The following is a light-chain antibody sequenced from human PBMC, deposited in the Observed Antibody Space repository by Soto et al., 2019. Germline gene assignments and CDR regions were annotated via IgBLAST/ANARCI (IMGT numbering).Light chain of an antibody. CDR2: KAS. V-gene: IGKV1-5*03. CDR1: QSISSW. J-gene: IGKJ1*01. Sequence: DIQMTQSPSTLSASVGDRVTITCRASQSISSWLAWYQQKPGKAPKHLIYKASSLESGVPSRFSGSGSGTEFTLTINSLQPDDFATYYCQQYNSYPWTFGQGTKVEIK. CDR3: QQYNSYPWT.